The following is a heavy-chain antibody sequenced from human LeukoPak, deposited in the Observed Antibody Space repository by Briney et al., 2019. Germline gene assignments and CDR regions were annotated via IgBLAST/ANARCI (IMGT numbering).Heavy chain of an antibody. Sequence: PGGSLRLSCAASGFTFSSYAMSWVRQAPGKGLEWVSAISGSGGSTYYADSVKGRFTISRDNSKNTLYLQMNSPRAEDTAVYYCAKATIVVVTAPVDYWGQGTLVTVSS. D-gene: IGHD2-21*02. J-gene: IGHJ4*02. CDR1: GFTFSSYA. CDR2: ISGSGGST. V-gene: IGHV3-23*01. CDR3: AKATIVVVTAPVDY.